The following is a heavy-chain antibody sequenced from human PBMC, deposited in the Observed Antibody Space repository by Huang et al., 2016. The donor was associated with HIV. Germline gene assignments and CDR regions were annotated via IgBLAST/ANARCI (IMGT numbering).Heavy chain of an antibody. D-gene: IGHD1-7*01. Sequence: VESGGRLVQPGGSIRLSCVGSTFTFGAYWMSWVRQCPGKGLEWVANIKQEESEKYYVEYVKGRFNISRDNAKKVLFLEMNNVRVEDTATYYCATKTAAMDIWGQGTTVTVS. CDR3: ATKTAAMDI. V-gene: IGHV3-7*01. J-gene: IGHJ6*02. CDR1: TFTFGAYW. CDR2: IKQEESEK.